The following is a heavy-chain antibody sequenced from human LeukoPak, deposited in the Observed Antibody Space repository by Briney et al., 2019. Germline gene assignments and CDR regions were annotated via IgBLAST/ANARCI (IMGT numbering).Heavy chain of an antibody. D-gene: IGHD3-22*01. CDR1: GGSISSYY. J-gene: IGHJ4*02. Sequence: SETLSLTCTVSGGSISSYYWSWIRQPPGKGLEWIGYIYYSGSTNYNPSLNSRVTISVDTSKNQFSLKLSSVTAADTAVYYCAITYYYDSSGHTLFDYWGQGTLVTVSS. V-gene: IGHV4-59*08. CDR3: AITYYYDSSGHTLFDY. CDR2: IYYSGST.